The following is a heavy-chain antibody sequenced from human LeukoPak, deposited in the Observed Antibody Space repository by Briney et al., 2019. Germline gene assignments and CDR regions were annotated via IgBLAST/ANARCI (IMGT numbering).Heavy chain of an antibody. Sequence: GASVKVSCKASEYTFTGYCLHWVRQAPGQGFEWMGWINPNSGATNYAQNFQGRVTMTRDTSISTAYMELSRLRSDDTAVYYCARGLGYCSTPDCPARVFCFDYWGQGTLVTVSS. CDR2: INPNSGAT. CDR1: EYTFTGYC. J-gene: IGHJ4*02. D-gene: IGHD2-15*01. V-gene: IGHV1-2*02. CDR3: ARGLGYCSTPDCPARVFCFDY.